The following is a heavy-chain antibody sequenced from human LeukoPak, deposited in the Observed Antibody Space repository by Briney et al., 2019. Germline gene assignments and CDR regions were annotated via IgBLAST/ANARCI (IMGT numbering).Heavy chain of an antibody. Sequence: SETLSLTCTVSGYSISTGYYWGWIRQPPGKGLEWIGSIFHSGSTYYNPSLKSRVTISVDTSKNQFSLKLSSVTAADTAVYYCASLGWSSGWKGAFDIWGQGTMVTVSS. CDR2: IFHSGST. D-gene: IGHD6-19*01. V-gene: IGHV4-38-2*02. CDR1: GYSISTGYY. CDR3: ASLGWSSGWKGAFDI. J-gene: IGHJ3*02.